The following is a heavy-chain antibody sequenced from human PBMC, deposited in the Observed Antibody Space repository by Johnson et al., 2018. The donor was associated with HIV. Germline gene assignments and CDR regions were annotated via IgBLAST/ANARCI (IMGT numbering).Heavy chain of an antibody. D-gene: IGHD5-12*01. CDR3: AKGMDSGYDRDDAFDI. CDR1: GFTFDDYA. J-gene: IGHJ3*02. V-gene: IGHV3-9*01. Sequence: VQLVESGGGLVQPGRSLRLSCAASGFTFDDYAMHWVRQAPGKGLEWVSGISWNSGSLGYADSVKGRFTISRDNAKNSLYPQMNSLRAEDPALYYCAKGMDSGYDRDDAFDIWGQGTMVTVSS. CDR2: ISWNSGSL.